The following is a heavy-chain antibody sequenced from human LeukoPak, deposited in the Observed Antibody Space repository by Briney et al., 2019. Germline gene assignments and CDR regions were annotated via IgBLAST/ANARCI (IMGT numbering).Heavy chain of an antibody. D-gene: IGHD1-26*01. CDR3: ARDPTTYYYYMDV. V-gene: IGHV3-30*01. Sequence: SVKGRFTVARDNSKNTLYLQMNSLGAEDTAVYYCARDPTTYYYYMDVWGKGTTVTVSS. J-gene: IGHJ6*03.